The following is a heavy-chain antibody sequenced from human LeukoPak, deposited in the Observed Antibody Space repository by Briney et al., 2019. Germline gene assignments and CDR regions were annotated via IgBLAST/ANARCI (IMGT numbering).Heavy chain of an antibody. Sequence: SETPSLTCAVYGGSFSGYYWSWIRQPPGKGLEWIGEINHNGSTNYNPSLKSRVTISVDTSKNQFSLKLSSVTAADTAVYYCARHPSGYGGPRGGFDYWGQGTLVTVSS. V-gene: IGHV4-34*01. CDR1: GGSFSGYY. D-gene: IGHD4-23*01. CDR3: ARHPSGYGGPRGGFDY. CDR2: INHNGST. J-gene: IGHJ4*02.